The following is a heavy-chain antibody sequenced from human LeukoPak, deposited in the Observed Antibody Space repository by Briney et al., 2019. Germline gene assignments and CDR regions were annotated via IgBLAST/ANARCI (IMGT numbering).Heavy chain of an antibody. CDR2: IYYNGIT. J-gene: IGHJ4*02. CDR1: GHSISSGNFY. D-gene: IGHD4-17*01. V-gene: IGHV4-39*01. Sequence: KPSETLSLTCTVSGHSISSGNFYWGWIRQPPGKELQWIGSIYYNGITHYNPSLESRVTISADTSTNEFSLKLRSVAAADTAMYYCARDHGDFVQHDWGQGTLVTVSS. CDR3: ARDHGDFVQHD.